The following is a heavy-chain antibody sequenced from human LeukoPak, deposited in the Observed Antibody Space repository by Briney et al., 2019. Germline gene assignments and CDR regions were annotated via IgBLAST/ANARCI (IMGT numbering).Heavy chain of an antibody. CDR2: INHSGST. D-gene: IGHD3-10*01. CDR1: GGSFSGYY. V-gene: IGHV4-34*01. Sequence: SETLSLTCAVYGGSFSGYYWSWIRQPPGKGLEWIGEINHSGSTNYNPSLKSRVTISVDTSKNQFSLKLSSVTAADTAVYYCARDKYYYGSGSYYNVRGGQYYFDYWGQGTLVTVSS. J-gene: IGHJ4*02. CDR3: ARDKYYYGSGSYYNVRGGQYYFDY.